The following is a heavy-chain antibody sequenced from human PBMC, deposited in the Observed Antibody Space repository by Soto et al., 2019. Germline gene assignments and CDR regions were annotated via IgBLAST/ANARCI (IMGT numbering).Heavy chain of an antibody. CDR1: GGTFSSYT. V-gene: IGHV1-69*02. Sequence: QVQLVQSGAEVKKPGSSVKVSCKASGGTFSSYTISWVRQAPGQGLEWMGRIIPILGIANYAQKFQGRVTITADKSTSTAYMELSSLRSEDTAVYYCARHWVGGYYSFDYWGQGTLVTVSS. CDR2: IIPILGIA. J-gene: IGHJ4*02. CDR3: ARHWVGGYYSFDY. D-gene: IGHD1-26*01.